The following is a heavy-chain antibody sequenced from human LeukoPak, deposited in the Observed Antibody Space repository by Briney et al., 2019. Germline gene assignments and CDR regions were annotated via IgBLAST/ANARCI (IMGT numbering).Heavy chain of an antibody. D-gene: IGHD3-3*01. CDR2: SGNT. CDR1: GGSVSSSTYS. V-gene: IGHV4-39*02. J-gene: IGHJ5*02. Sequence: SETLSLTCTLSGGSVSSSTYSWVWIRQPPGKGLEWIESGNTYYNPSLKSRGTISVDTSKNHFSLKLSSVTAADTAVYYCAAGSTIFGVLIMGSWFDPWGQGTLVTVSS. CDR3: AAGSTIFGVLIMGSWFDP.